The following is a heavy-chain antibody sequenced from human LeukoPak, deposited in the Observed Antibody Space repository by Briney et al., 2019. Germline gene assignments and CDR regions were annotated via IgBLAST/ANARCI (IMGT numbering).Heavy chain of an antibody. D-gene: IGHD1-26*01. CDR3: AKPPGSSGSVDY. V-gene: IGHV3-7*01. J-gene: IGHJ4*02. CDR1: GFAFSRYW. CDR2: INQDGSDK. Sequence: GGSLRLSCAASGFAFSRYWMTWVRQAPGKGLEWVANINQDGSDKNYVDSVNGRFTISRDNAKNSLYLQMNSLRAEDTALYYCAKPPGSSGSVDYWGQGTLVTVAS.